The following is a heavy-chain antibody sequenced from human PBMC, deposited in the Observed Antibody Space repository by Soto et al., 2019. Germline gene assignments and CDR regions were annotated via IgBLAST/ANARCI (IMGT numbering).Heavy chain of an antibody. J-gene: IGHJ6*02. CDR2: IKSKTDGGTT. CDR1: GFTFSNAW. Sequence: GGSLRLSCAASGFTFSNAWMSWVRQAPGKGLEWVGRIKSKTDGGTTDYAAPVKGRFTISRDDSKNTLYLQMNSLKTEDTAVYYCTTISYSYGYALYYYYGMDVWGQGTTVTVSS. V-gene: IGHV3-15*01. D-gene: IGHD5-18*01. CDR3: TTISYSYGYALYYYYGMDV.